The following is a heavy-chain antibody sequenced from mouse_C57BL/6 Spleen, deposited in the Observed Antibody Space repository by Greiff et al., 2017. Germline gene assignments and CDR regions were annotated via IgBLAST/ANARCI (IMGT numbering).Heavy chain of an antibody. V-gene: IGHV1-64*01. Sequence: QVQLQQSGAELVKPGASVKLSCKASGYTFTSYWMHWVKQRPGQGLEWIGMIHPNSGSTNYNEKFKSKATLTVDKSSSTAYMQLSSLTSEDSAVYYCAREYGYAMDYWGQGTSVTVSS. CDR3: AREYGYAMDY. CDR1: GYTFTSYW. D-gene: IGHD5-1*01. CDR2: IHPNSGST. J-gene: IGHJ4*01.